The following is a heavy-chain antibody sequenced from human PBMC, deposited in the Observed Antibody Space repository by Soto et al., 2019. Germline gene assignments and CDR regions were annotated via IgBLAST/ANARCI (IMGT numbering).Heavy chain of an antibody. CDR3: ARDRTAVAGTFDWFDP. Sequence: QVQLVQSVAEVKKPGSSVKVSCKASGGTFSSYTISWVRQAPGQGLEWMGRIIAILGIANYAQKFQGRVTMTADKYTSTAYMELSSLRSEDTAVYYCARDRTAVAGTFDWFDPWGQGTLVTVSS. V-gene: IGHV1-69*08. J-gene: IGHJ5*02. CDR1: GGTFSSYT. CDR2: IIAILGIA. D-gene: IGHD6-19*01.